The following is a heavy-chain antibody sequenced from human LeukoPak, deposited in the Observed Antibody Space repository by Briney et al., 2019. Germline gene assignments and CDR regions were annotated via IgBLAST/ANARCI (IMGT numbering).Heavy chain of an antibody. Sequence: ASVKVSRKASGGTLSNYGISWVRQAPGQGLEWMGRIIPLLDITTYAERFQGRVTITADKSTSTAYLEVSSLRSKDTAVYYCATDGPAAMGADYLYGLDVWGQGTTVSVSS. V-gene: IGHV1-69*04. CDR2: IIPLLDIT. D-gene: IGHD2-2*01. CDR3: ATDGPAAMGADYLYGLDV. J-gene: IGHJ6*02. CDR1: GGTLSNYG.